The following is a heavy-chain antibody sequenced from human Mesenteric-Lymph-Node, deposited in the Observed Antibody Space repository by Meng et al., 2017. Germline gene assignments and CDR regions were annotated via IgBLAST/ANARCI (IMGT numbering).Heavy chain of an antibody. CDR3: ARVGRVVVSYYFDY. J-gene: IGHJ4*02. V-gene: IGHV4-38-2*02. CDR2: IYHSGST. Sequence: GSLRLSCTVSGYSISSGYYWGWIRQPPGKGREWIGSIYHSGSTYYNPSLKSRVTISVDTSKNQFSLKLSSVTAADTAVYYCARVGRVVVSYYFDYWGQGTLVT. D-gene: IGHD3-22*01. CDR1: GYSISSGYY.